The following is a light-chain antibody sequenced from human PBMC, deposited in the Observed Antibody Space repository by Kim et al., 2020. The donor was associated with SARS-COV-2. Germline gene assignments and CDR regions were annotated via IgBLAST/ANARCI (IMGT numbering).Light chain of an antibody. CDR3: QQYYSTPRT. Sequence: RATINCKSSQSVLYSSNNKNYLAWYQQKPGQPPKLLIYWASTRESGVPDRFSGSGSETDFTLTISSLQAEDGAVYYCQQYYSTPRTFGQGTKLEI. CDR1: QSVLYSSNNKNY. V-gene: IGKV4-1*01. CDR2: WAS. J-gene: IGKJ2*01.